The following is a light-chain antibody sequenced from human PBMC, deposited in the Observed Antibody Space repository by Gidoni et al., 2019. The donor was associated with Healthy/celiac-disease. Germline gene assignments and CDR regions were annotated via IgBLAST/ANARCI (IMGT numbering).Light chain of an antibody. Sequence: DIQLTQSPSSLSASVGDRVTITCRASQSISSYLTWYQQKPGKAPKLLIYAASSLQSGVPSRFSGSGSGTDFTLNISSLQPEEFATYYCQQSYSTPWTFGQGTKVEIK. CDR2: AAS. CDR1: QSISSY. J-gene: IGKJ1*01. V-gene: IGKV1-39*01. CDR3: QQSYSTPWT.